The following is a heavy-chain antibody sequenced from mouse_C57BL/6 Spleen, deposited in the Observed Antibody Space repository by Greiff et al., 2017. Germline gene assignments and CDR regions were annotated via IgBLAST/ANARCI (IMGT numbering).Heavy chain of an antibody. J-gene: IGHJ2*01. D-gene: IGHD1-2*01. V-gene: IGHV1-64*01. CDR3: AKGPIATAYYFDY. CDR2: IHPNSGST. CDR1: GYTFTSYW. Sequence: QVQLQQPGAELVKPGASVKLSCKASGYTFTSYWMHWVKQRPGQGLEWIGMIHPNSGSTNYNEKFKSKATLTVDKSSSTAYMQLSSLTSEDSAVYYCAKGPIATAYYFDYWGQGTTLTVSS.